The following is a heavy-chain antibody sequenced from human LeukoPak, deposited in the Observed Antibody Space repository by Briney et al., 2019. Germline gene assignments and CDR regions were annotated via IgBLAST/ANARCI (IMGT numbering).Heavy chain of an antibody. V-gene: IGHV4-59*12. CDR3: ARVTYSRSSMSLDAFDI. CDR1: GASISSYY. Sequence: PSETLSLTCTVSGASISSYYWGWIRQPPGKGLEWIGNIYYSGSTNYNPSLKSRVTMSVDTSKNQFSLKLSSVTAADTAVYYCARVTYSRSSMSLDAFDIWGQGTMVTVSS. CDR2: IYYSGST. J-gene: IGHJ3*02. D-gene: IGHD6-6*01.